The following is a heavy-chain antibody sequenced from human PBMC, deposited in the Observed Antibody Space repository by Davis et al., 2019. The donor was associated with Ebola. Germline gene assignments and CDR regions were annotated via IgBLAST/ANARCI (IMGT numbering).Heavy chain of an antibody. D-gene: IGHD5-12*01. CDR3: ARVQSGYDLDYYYYGMDV. CDR2: ISGSGGST. Sequence: PGGSLRLSCAASGFTFSSYAMSWVRQAPGKGLEWVSAISGSGGSTYYADSVKGRFTISRDNSKNSLYLQMNSLRAEDTAVYYCARVQSGYDLDYYYYGMDVWGQGTTVTVSS. J-gene: IGHJ6*02. V-gene: IGHV3-23*01. CDR1: GFTFSSYA.